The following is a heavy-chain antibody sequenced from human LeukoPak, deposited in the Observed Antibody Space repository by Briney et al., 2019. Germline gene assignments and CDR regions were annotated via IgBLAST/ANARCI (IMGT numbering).Heavy chain of an antibody. CDR2: IYYSGSS. D-gene: IGHD4-17*01. J-gene: IGHJ4*02. CDR1: GGSISSGDYY. CDR3: ARQIYGDLYYFDY. Sequence: SSQTLSLICTVSGGSISSGDYYWSWIRQPPGKGLEWIGYIYYSGSSYYIPSLKSRVTMSVDTSKNQFSLRPSSVTAADTAVYYCARQIYGDLYYFDYWGQGTLVTVSS. V-gene: IGHV4-30-4*01.